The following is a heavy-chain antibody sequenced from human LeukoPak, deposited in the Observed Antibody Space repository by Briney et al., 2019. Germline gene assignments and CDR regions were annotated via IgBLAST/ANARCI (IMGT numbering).Heavy chain of an antibody. CDR3: ATSDDSSGSD. D-gene: IGHD3-22*01. Sequence: PGGSLRLSCTTSGLTFSTSGFNWVRQAPGKGLEWVASIGPTGFDRYHADSIKGRFTISRDNAKNLLYLQMNYLRAEDTALYYCATSDDSSGSDWGQGTLVTVSS. J-gene: IGHJ4*02. CDR2: IGPTGFDR. V-gene: IGHV3-21*06. CDR1: GLTFSTSG.